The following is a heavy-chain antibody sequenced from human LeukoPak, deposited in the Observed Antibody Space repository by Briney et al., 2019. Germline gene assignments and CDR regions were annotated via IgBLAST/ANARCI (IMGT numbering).Heavy chain of an antibody. CDR2: IRRGIGTT. CDR3: AKKGQADDNGKPD. V-gene: IGHV3-23*01. Sequence: GGSLRLSCAASGFTFSSYDLSWVRQAPGKGLECVSAIRRGIGTTYYADSVQGRFTISRDNSKNTLYLQMNNLRADDTAIYYCAKKGQADDNGKPDWGQGTLVTVSS. CDR1: GFTFSSYD. D-gene: IGHD1-1*01. J-gene: IGHJ4*02.